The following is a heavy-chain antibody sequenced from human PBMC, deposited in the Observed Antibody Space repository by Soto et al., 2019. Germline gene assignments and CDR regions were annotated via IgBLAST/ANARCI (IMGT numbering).Heavy chain of an antibody. CDR1: GYTFTSYD. CDR2: FDPEDGET. CDR3: ATNIVGATPGY. Sequence: ASVKVSCKASGYTFTSYDINWVRQAPGKGLEWMGGFDPEDGETIYAQKFQGRVTMTEDTSTDTAYMELSSLRSEDTAVYYCATNIVGATPGYWGQGTLVTVSS. D-gene: IGHD1-26*01. V-gene: IGHV1-24*01. J-gene: IGHJ4*02.